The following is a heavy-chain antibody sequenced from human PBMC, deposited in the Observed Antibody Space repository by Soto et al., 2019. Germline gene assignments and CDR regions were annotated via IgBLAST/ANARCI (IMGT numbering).Heavy chain of an antibody. V-gene: IGHV4-34*01. Sequence: RSLTCAVYGGSFSGYYWSWIRQPPGKGLEWIGEINHSGSTNYNPSLKSRVTISVDTSKNQFSLKLSSVTAADTAVYYCARALRIGQIRNWGQGTLVTV. CDR2: INHSGST. CDR3: ARALRIGQIRN. D-gene: IGHD2-15*01. J-gene: IGHJ4*02. CDR1: GGSFSGYY.